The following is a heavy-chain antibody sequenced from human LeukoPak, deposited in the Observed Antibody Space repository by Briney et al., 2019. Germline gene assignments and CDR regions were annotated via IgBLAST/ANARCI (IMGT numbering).Heavy chain of an antibody. V-gene: IGHV3-30*03. J-gene: IGHJ2*01. CDR3: ARAGGGPTTLYWYFDL. Sequence: PGGSLRLSCAASGFTFSDYYMSWIRQAPGKGLEWVAVISYDGGNKYYADSVKGRFTISRDNSKNTLYLQMNSLTAEDTAVYYCARAGGGPTTLYWYFDLWGRGTLVTVSS. CDR2: ISYDGGNK. D-gene: IGHD1-7*01. CDR1: GFTFSDYY.